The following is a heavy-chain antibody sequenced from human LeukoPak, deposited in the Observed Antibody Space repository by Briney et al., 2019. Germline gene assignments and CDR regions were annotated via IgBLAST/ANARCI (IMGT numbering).Heavy chain of an antibody. J-gene: IGHJ5*02. Sequence: PSQTLSLTCTVSGGSIGSGNYYWSWLRQPAEKGLEWIGRVYTSGSTNYNPSLKSRVTISVDTSKNQFSLKLTSVTAADTAVYYCARGVGSSESNWFDPWGQGTLATVSS. CDR3: ARGVGSSESNWFDP. D-gene: IGHD3-10*01. V-gene: IGHV4-61*02. CDR1: GGSIGSGNYY. CDR2: VYTSGST.